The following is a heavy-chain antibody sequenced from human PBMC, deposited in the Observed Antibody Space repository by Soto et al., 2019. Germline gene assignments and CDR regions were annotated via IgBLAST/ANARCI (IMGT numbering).Heavy chain of an antibody. D-gene: IGHD2-15*01. CDR2: IHYSGST. CDR3: TKYRRTDAEGYSLDY. J-gene: IGHJ4*02. V-gene: IGHV4-59*01. Sequence: SETLSLTCTVSGGSISGSYWSWIRQTPGKVLEWVGYIHYSGSTNYNPSLKSRVTMSVDSAKNQFSLQLSSVTAADTAVYFCTKYRRTDAEGYSLDYWGQGALVTVSS. CDR1: GGSISGSY.